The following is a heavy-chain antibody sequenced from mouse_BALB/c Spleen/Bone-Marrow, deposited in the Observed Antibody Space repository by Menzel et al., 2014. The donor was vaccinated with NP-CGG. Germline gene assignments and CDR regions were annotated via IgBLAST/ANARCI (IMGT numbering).Heavy chain of an antibody. J-gene: IGHJ3*01. CDR1: GFTFTDYY. CDR3: ARDEGLRRFAY. CDR2: IRNKPNGYTT. Sequence: EVKVVESGGGLVQPGGSLRLSCATSGFTFTDYYMSWVRQPPGKALEWLGFIRNKPNGYTTEYSASVKGRFTISRDNSKSIHYLQVSALRAEDSGTYYCARDEGLRRFAYWGQGTLITVSA. D-gene: IGHD2-4*01. V-gene: IGHV7-3*02.